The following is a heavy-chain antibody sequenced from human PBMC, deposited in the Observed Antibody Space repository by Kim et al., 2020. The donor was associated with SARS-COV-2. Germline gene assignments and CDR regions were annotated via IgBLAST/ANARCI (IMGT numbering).Heavy chain of an antibody. J-gene: IGHJ4*02. D-gene: IGHD3-16*01. CDR3: AREGGFRLPFDS. V-gene: IGHV3-23*01. Sequence: HAHAVNGRFTISRDHSKLTLYLRMNRLGAEDTAIYYCAREGGFRLPFDSWGQGTLVTVSS.